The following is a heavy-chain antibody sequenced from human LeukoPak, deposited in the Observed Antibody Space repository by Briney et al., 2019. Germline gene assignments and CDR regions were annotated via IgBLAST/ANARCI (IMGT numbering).Heavy chain of an antibody. CDR3: ARHDKTVTTWTNFDY. Sequence: SQTLXLTCTVSGGSISSGDYYWSWIRQPPGKGREWIGYIYYSGSTYYNPSLKSRVTISVNTSKNQFSLKLSSVTAADTAVYYCARHDKTVTTWTNFDYWGQGTLVTVSS. CDR2: IYYSGST. CDR1: GGSISSGDYY. J-gene: IGHJ4*02. D-gene: IGHD4-17*01. V-gene: IGHV4-30-4*01.